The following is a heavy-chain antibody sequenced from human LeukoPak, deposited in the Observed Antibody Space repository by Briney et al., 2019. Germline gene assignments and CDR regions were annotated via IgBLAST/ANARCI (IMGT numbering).Heavy chain of an antibody. D-gene: IGHD2-2*01. J-gene: IGHJ6*03. CDR3: ARDGEVGSDCSGTRCYYYYMDV. CDR2: INPNSGGT. V-gene: IGHV1-2*02. CDR1: GYIFTDYY. Sequence: ASGNVSCKASGYIFTDYYMHWVRQAPGQGLEWMGWINPNSGGTNYAQKFQGRVTMTRDTSINTAYMELSRLRSDDTAVYYCARDGEVGSDCSGTRCYYYYMDVWGKGTTVTVSS.